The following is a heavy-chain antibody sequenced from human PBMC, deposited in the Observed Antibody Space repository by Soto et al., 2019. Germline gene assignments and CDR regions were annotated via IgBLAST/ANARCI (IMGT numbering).Heavy chain of an antibody. Sequence: GASVKVSCKASGGTFSSYAISWVRQAPGQGLEWMGGIIPIFGTANYAQKFQGRVTITADESTSTAYMELGSLRSDDTAVYYCARDRWIYDYVWGSSCPGDYWGQGTLVTVSS. CDR3: ARDRWIYDYVWGSSCPGDY. D-gene: IGHD3-16*01. J-gene: IGHJ4*02. CDR1: GGTFSSYA. V-gene: IGHV1-69*13. CDR2: IIPIFGTA.